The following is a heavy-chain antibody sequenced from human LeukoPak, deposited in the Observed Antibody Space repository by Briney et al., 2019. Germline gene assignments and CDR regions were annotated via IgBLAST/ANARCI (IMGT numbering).Heavy chain of an antibody. D-gene: IGHD6-19*01. CDR1: GGTFSSYA. CDR3: ARAHHPYSSDFDY. Sequence: GASVTVSCKASGGTFSSYAISWVRQAPGQGLEWMGGIIPIFGTANYAQKFQGRVTITADESTSTAYMELSSLRSEDTAVYYCARAHHPYSSDFDYWGQGTLVTVAS. CDR2: IIPIFGTA. J-gene: IGHJ4*02. V-gene: IGHV1-69*13.